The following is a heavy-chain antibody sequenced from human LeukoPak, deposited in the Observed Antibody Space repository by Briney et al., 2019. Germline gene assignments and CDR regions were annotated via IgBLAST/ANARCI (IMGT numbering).Heavy chain of an antibody. J-gene: IGHJ4*02. D-gene: IGHD2-8*01. CDR1: GGSISSGVYY. CDR3: ASSNRYCTNGVCFDY. V-gene: IGHV4-30-4*01. Sequence: SQTLSLTCTVSGGSISSGVYYWSWIRQPPGKGLEWIGYIYYSGSTYYNPSLKSRVTISVDTSKNQFSLKLSSVTAADTAVYYCASSNRYCTNGVCFDYWGQGTLVTVSS. CDR2: IYYSGST.